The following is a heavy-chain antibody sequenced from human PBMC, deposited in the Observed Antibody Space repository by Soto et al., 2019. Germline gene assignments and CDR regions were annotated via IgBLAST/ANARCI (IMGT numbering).Heavy chain of an antibody. Sequence: QAQLVQSGAEVKKPGASVKVSCKASGYTFYSHSISWVRQAPGQGLEWMGRISADNGNTNYAQKFRGRVTMTTDTSTITVYMELRNLRSDDTAVYYCARCIQQDYYYGMDVWGQGTTVTVSS. V-gene: IGHV1-18*01. CDR3: ARCIQQDYYYGMDV. CDR1: GYTFYSHS. D-gene: IGHD5-18*01. J-gene: IGHJ6*02. CDR2: ISADNGNT.